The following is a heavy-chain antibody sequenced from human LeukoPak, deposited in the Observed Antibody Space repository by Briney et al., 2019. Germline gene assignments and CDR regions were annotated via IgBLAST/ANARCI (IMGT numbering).Heavy chain of an antibody. V-gene: IGHV3-23*01. CDR3: ARRADYGDFDN. Sequence: GGSLRLSCAASGFTFNKYAMNWVRQAPGKGLEWVLVISESVDTTYYADSVKGRFTISRDNSKNTLYLQMNNLRADDTAVYYCARRADYGDFDNWGQGTLVTVSS. D-gene: IGHD4-17*01. CDR1: GFTFNKYA. CDR2: ISESVDTT. J-gene: IGHJ4*02.